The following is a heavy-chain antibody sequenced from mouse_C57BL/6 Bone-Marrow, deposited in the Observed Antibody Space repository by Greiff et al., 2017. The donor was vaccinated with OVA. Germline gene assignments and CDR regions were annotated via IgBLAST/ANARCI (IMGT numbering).Heavy chain of an antibody. CDR2: IRLKSDNYAT. Sequence: EVKVEESGGGLVQPGGSMKLSCVASGFTFSNYWMNWVRQSPEKGLEWVAQIRLKSDNYATHYAVSVKGRFTISRDDSKSSVYLQMNNLRAEDTGVYYCTRRDIATLVAHFDYWGQGTTLTVSS. J-gene: IGHJ2*01. CDR1: GFTFSNYW. CDR3: TRRDIATLVAHFDY. V-gene: IGHV6-3*01. D-gene: IGHD1-1*01.